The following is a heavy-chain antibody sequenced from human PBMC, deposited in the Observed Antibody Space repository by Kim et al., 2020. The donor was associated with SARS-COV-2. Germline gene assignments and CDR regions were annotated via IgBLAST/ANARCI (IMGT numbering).Heavy chain of an antibody. D-gene: IGHD2-2*01. J-gene: IGHJ5*02. CDR1: GGSISSGGYY. Sequence: SETLSLTCTVSGGSISSGGYYWSWIRQHPGKGLEWIGYIYYSGSTYYNPSLKSRVTISVDTSKNQFSLKLSSVTAADTAVYYCARGLKLPKFNIVVVPASGNWFDPWGQGTLVTVSS. V-gene: IGHV4-31*03. CDR3: ARGLKLPKFNIVVVPASGNWFDP. CDR2: IYYSGST.